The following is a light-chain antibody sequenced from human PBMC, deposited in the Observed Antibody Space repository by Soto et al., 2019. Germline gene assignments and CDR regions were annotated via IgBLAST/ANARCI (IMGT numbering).Light chain of an antibody. CDR1: SSDVGDYNY. V-gene: IGLV2-14*01. CDR3: SSYTSSAPPYV. CDR2: DVS. Sequence: QSALTQPASVSGSPGQSIAISCTGTSSDVGDYNYVSWYQQHPGKAPKLIIYDVSDRPSGVSSRFSGSKSGNTASLTISGPQPEDEADYYCSSYTSSAPPYVFGTGTKVTVL. J-gene: IGLJ1*01.